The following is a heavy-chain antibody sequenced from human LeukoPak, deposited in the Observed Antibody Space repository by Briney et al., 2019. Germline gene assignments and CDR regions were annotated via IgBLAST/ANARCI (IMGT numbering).Heavy chain of an antibody. CDR3: ARMIRRIHVYYYGMDV. CDR2: ISASGDST. D-gene: IGHD3-10*01. Sequence: QSGGSLRLSCAASGFNFSYYAMTWVRQAPGKGLEWVSLISASGDSTYYADSVKGRFTISRDSSKSTLSLQMDSLRAEDTAVYFCARMIRRIHVYYYGMDVWGQGTTVTVS. V-gene: IGHV3-23*01. CDR1: GFNFSYYA. J-gene: IGHJ6*02.